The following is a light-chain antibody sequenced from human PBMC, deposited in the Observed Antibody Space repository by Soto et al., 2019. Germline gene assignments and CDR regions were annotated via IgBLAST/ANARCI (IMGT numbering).Light chain of an antibody. CDR2: GAS. Sequence: EIVLTQSPGTLSLSPGERATLSCWASQSISSNYLAWYQQKPGQAPKVLIYGASSRATGIPDRFSGSGSGPHFTLTINRLEPEDFAVYYCQQYGSSPQTFGQGTKVEIK. CDR1: QSISSNY. CDR3: QQYGSSPQT. V-gene: IGKV3-20*01. J-gene: IGKJ1*01.